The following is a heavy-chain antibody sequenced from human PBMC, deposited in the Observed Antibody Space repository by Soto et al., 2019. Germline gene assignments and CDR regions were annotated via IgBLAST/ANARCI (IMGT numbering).Heavy chain of an antibody. D-gene: IGHD3-22*01. CDR3: ARAGSGYQYFDY. V-gene: IGHV3-21*01. CDR2: ISSSSSYI. Sequence: EVQLVESGGGLVKPGGSLRLSCAASGFTFSSYSMNWVRQAPGKGREWVSSISSSSSYIYYADSVKGRFTISRDNAKNSLYLQMNSLRAEDTAVYYCARAGSGYQYFDYWGQGTLVTVSS. J-gene: IGHJ4*02. CDR1: GFTFSSYS.